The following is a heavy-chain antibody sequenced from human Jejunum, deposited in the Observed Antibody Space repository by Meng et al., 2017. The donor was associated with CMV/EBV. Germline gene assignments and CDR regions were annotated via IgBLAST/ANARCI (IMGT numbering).Heavy chain of an antibody. D-gene: IGHD5/OR15-5a*01. CDR3: VRSPLSVARDFYFDH. V-gene: IGHV3-30*04. Sequence: SGFDFSSHAMHWVRQAPGKGLEWMAVVSYDGTNTYHADSILGRFTVSRDNNRNTVSLQMKRVTSDDTGLYYRVRSPLSVARDFYFDHWGQGALVTVSS. CDR1: GFDFSSHA. J-gene: IGHJ4*02. CDR2: VSYDGTNT.